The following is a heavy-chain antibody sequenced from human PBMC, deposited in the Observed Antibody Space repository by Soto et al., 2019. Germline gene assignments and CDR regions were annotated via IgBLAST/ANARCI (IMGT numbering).Heavy chain of an antibody. CDR2: ISAYNGNT. Sequence: QVQLVQSGAEVKKPGASVKVSCKASGYTFTSYGISWVRQAPGQGLEWMGWISAYNGNTNYAQKLQGRVTMTTDTSASPAYRELRRLRSDDTAVYYCARESSSSCHDYWGQGTLVTVSS. CDR3: ARESSSSCHDY. D-gene: IGHD6-13*01. CDR1: GYTFTSYG. J-gene: IGHJ4*02. V-gene: IGHV1-18*01.